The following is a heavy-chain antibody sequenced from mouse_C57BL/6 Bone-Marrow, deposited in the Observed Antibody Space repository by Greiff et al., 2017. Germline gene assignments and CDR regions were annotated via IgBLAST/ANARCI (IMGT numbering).Heavy chain of an antibody. CDR1: GFTFSSYA. J-gene: IGHJ4*01. D-gene: IGHD1-1*01. CDR2: LSDGGSYT. CDR3: AREDYYGSSYDYAMDY. Sequence: EVKLVESGGGLVKPGGSLKLSCAASGFTFSSYAMSWVRQTPEKRLEWVATLSDGGSYTYYPDNVKGRFTISRDNAKNNLYLQMSHLKSEDTAMYYCAREDYYGSSYDYAMDYWGQGTSVTVSS. V-gene: IGHV5-4*01.